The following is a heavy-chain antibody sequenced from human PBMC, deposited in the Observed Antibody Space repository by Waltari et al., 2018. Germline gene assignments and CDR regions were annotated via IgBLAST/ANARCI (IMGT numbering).Heavy chain of an antibody. Sequence: EVQLVESGGGLVQPGGSLRLSCATSGFHFKSYEMNWVRQAPGKGLEWVSYSSTSGNSANYADSVKGRFSISRDNAKNSVDLQINSLRAEDTAVYYCARRSRFSGSPLGHWGQGSLVIVSS. CDR2: SSTSGNSA. J-gene: IGHJ1*01. CDR3: ARRSRFSGSPLGH. CDR1: GFHFKSYE. V-gene: IGHV3-48*03. D-gene: IGHD1-26*01.